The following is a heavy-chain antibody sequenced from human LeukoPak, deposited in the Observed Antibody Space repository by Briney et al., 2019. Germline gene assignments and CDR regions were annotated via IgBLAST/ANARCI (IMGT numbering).Heavy chain of an antibody. Sequence: PSETLSLTCAVSGGSFRTGDYYWAWIRLPPGRGLGWIVSINYSGITCYNPSLMNRVTLSRDTSKDQFSLKLTSVTAADTAVYFCARQDDQDHGDPNWFDRWGQGTLVTVSS. CDR3: ARQDDQDHGDPNWFDR. CDR1: GGSFRTGDYY. V-gene: IGHV4-39*01. CDR2: INYSGIT. D-gene: IGHD4-17*01. J-gene: IGHJ5*02.